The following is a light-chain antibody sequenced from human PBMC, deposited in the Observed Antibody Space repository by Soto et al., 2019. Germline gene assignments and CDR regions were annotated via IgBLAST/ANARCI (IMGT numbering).Light chain of an antibody. V-gene: IGKV3-11*01. CDR1: QSVSSY. CDR3: QQYNSYSPKT. CDR2: DAS. J-gene: IGKJ1*01. Sequence: EIVLTQSPATLSLSPGERATLSCRASQSVSSYLAWYQQKPGQAPRLLIYDASNRATGIPARFSGSGSGTDFPLTISSLEPEDFAVYYCQQYNSYSPKTFGQGTKVEIK.